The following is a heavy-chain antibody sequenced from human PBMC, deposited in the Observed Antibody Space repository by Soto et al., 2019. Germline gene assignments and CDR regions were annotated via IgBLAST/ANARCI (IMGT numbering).Heavy chain of an antibody. V-gene: IGHV1-69*01. CDR2: IMPTVDAA. J-gene: IGHJ6*02. CDR3: SVAAVREIMAQESSGMAV. Sequence: QVQLVQSGAEVKTPGSSVKVSCKASGGTLSDYAISWVRQAPGQGLEWMGGIMPTVDAANYAQNFQGRITTSTNDASITATLEVRSLRRSDAAVYYYSVAAVREIMAQESSGMAVWGQGTTVIVSS. D-gene: IGHD3-16*01. CDR1: GGTLSDYA.